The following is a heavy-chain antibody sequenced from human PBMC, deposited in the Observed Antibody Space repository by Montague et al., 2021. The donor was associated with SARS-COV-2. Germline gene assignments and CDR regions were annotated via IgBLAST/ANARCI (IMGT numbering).Heavy chain of an antibody. D-gene: IGHD3-10*01. CDR2: IHHSGDT. J-gene: IGHJ4*02. CDR3: LRAGGFDTSPPV. Sequence: SETLSLTCGVSGDSIMSTNWWSWFRQPPGKGLEWIGEIHHSGDTNYNPSFKSRVTISVDQSKNQYSLEFNFVTAADTALYYCLRAGGFDTSPPVWGQGVLVIVSS. V-gene: IGHV4-4*02. CDR1: GDSIMSTNW.